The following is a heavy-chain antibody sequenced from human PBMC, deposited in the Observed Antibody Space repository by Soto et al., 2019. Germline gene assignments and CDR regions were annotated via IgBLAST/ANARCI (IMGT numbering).Heavy chain of an antibody. CDR3: APSPTVINYFDY. CDR1: GFSLSTNAMG. CDR2: IYWDDDK. V-gene: IGHV2-5*02. Sequence: QITLKESGPTLVRPTQTLTLACNFSGFSLSTNAMGVGWIRQPPGKALEWLALIYWDDDKRYNPSLESRLTITKDTSKNQVVLTMTNMDPLDTATYYCAPSPTVINYFDYWGPGTLVTVSS. J-gene: IGHJ4*02.